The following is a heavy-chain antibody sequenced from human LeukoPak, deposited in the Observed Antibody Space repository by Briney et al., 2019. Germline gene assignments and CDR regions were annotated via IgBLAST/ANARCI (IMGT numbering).Heavy chain of an antibody. Sequence: PGGSLRLSCAVSGITLSNYGMSWVRQAPGKGLEWVAGISGSGGSTNYADSVKGRFTISRDNPKNTLYLQMTSLRAEDTAVYFCAKRGVVIRVILVGFHKEAYYFDSWGQGARVTVSS. D-gene: IGHD3-22*01. CDR2: ISGSGGST. V-gene: IGHV3-23*01. CDR3: AKRGVVIRVILVGFHKEAYYFDS. J-gene: IGHJ4*02. CDR1: GITLSNYG.